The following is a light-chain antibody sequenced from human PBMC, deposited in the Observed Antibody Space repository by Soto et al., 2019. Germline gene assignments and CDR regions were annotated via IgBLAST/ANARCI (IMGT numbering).Light chain of an antibody. J-gene: IGLJ3*02. Sequence: QSALTQPASVSGSPGQSITISCTGTSSDIGGYNYVSWYQQHPGKAPKLVMYGVNYRASGISARFSGSKFQNTASLTISGLQAEDEADFFCCSYAGNGAWVFGGGTKVTVL. CDR1: SSDIGGYNY. CDR2: GVN. CDR3: CSYAGNGAWV. V-gene: IGLV2-14*01.